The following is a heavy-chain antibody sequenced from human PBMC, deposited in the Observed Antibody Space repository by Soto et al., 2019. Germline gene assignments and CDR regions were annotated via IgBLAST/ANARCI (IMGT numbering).Heavy chain of an antibody. CDR2: IDWDDDK. J-gene: IGHJ6*03. Sequence: ASGPTLVNPTQTLTLTCTFSGFSLSTSGMCVSWIRQPPGKALEWLARIDWDDDKYYSTSLKTRLTISKDTSKNQVVLTMTNMDPVDTATYYCARIRAYTSVSYYMDVWGKGTTVTVSS. V-gene: IGHV2-70*11. D-gene: IGHD4-4*01. CDR1: GFSLSTSGMC. CDR3: ARIRAYTSVSYYMDV.